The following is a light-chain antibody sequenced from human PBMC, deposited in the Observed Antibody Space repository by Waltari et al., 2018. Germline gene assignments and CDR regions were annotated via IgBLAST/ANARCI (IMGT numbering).Light chain of an antibody. CDR3: QAWDSSNVV. CDR1: KLGDKY. CDR2: RDG. J-gene: IGLJ2*01. Sequence: SYELTQPPSVSVSPGQTASITCSGDKLGDKYACWYQQKPGQSPVLGIYRDGKRPSGIPEQFSGSNSGNTATLTIGGTQAMDEADYYCQAWDSSNVVFGGGTKLTVL. V-gene: IGLV3-1*01.